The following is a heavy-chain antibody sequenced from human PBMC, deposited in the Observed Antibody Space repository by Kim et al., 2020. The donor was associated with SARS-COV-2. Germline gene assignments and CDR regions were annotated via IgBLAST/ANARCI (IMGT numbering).Heavy chain of an antibody. V-gene: IGHV4-39*01. D-gene: IGHD5-18*01. CDR2: IYYSGST. CDR3: ARHGTGYGNGYVDY. Sequence: SETLSLTCTVSGGSISSSSYYWGWIRQPPGKGLEWIGSIYYSGSTYYNPSLKSRVTISVDTSKNQFSLKLSSVTAADTAVYYCARHGTGYGNGYVDYWGQGTLVTVSS. CDR1: GGSISSSSYY. J-gene: IGHJ4*02.